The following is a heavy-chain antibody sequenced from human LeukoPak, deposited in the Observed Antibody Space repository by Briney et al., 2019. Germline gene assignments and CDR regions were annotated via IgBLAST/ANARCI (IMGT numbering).Heavy chain of an antibody. D-gene: IGHD2-2*01. V-gene: IGHV3-33*01. CDR2: IWYDGSNK. J-gene: IGHJ6*02. CDR1: GFTFSSYG. CDR3: AREGGGDIVVVPAAPTNYGMDV. Sequence: GGSLRLSCAASGFTFSSYGMHWVRQAPGKGLEWVAVIWYDGSNKYYADSVKGRFTISRDNSKNTLYLQMNSLRAKDTAVYYCAREGGGDIVVVPAAPTNYGMDVWGQGTTVTVSS.